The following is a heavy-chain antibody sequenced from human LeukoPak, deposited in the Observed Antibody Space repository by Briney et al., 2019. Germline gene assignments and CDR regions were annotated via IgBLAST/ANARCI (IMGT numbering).Heavy chain of an antibody. Sequence: GGSLRLSCADSGFTFSRFSMNWVRQAPGKGLEWVSSISSDSSYISYADSVKGRFTISRDNAKNSLFLQMNSLRAEDTAIYYCARANFWSGYSDYWGQGTLVTVSS. V-gene: IGHV3-21*06. CDR1: GFTFSRFS. CDR2: ISSDSSYI. CDR3: ARANFWSGYSDY. J-gene: IGHJ4*02. D-gene: IGHD3-3*01.